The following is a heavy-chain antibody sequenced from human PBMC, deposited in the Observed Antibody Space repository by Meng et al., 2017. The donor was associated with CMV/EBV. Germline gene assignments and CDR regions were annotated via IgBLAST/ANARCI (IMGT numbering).Heavy chain of an antibody. J-gene: IGHJ4*02. CDR3: ARDLKCSSTSCYGAGYYFDY. CDR1: GFTFSSYS. Sequence: GESLKISCAASGFTFSSYSMNWVRQAPGKGLEWVSSISSSSSYIYYADSVKGRFTISRDNAKNSLYLQMNSLRAEDTAVYYCARDLKCSSTSCYGAGYYFDYWGQGTLVTVSS. D-gene: IGHD2-2*01. CDR2: ISSSSSYI. V-gene: IGHV3-21*01.